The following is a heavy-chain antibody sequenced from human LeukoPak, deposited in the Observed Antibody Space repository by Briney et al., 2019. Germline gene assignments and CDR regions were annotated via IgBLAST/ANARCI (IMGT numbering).Heavy chain of an antibody. V-gene: IGHV3-21*01. D-gene: IGHD6-19*01. CDR2: ISSSSSYI. CDR1: GFAFTNHA. J-gene: IGHJ4*02. Sequence: GGSLRLSCVASGFAFTNHAMTWVRQAPGKGLESVSSISSSSSYIYYADSVKGRFTISRDNAKNSLYLQMNSLRAEDTAVYYCARDGLHSGWYYWGQGTLVTVSS. CDR3: ARDGLHSGWYY.